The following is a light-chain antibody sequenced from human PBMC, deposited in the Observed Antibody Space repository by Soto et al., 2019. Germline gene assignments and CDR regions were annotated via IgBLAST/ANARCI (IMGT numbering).Light chain of an antibody. CDR1: HSLLYGDGNTY. V-gene: IGKV2-30*01. Sequence: DVEMTQSPLSLPVTLGQPASISCRSSHSLLYGDGNTYLNWFHQRAGQSPRRLIYKVSNRDSGVPDRFSGSGSDTDFTLKISGVEAEDVGVYYCMQGTHWPPTFGQGTNVEIK. CDR3: MQGTHWPPT. CDR2: KVS. J-gene: IGKJ1*01.